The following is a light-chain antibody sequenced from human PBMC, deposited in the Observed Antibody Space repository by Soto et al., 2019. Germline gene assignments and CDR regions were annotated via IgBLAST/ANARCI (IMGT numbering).Light chain of an antibody. CDR1: QTISSW. J-gene: IGKJ1*01. Sequence: DLQMTQSPSTLSESVGRRVTITCRASQTISSWLAWYQQKPGKAPKLLIYKASTLKSGVPSRFSGSGSGTEFTLTISSLQPDDFATYYCQHYNSYSEAFGQGTKVDIK. V-gene: IGKV1-5*03. CDR3: QHYNSYSEA. CDR2: KAS.